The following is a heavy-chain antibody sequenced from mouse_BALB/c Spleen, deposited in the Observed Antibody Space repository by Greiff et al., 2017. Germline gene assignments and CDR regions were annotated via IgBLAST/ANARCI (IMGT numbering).Heavy chain of an antibody. D-gene: IGHD2-3*01. CDR3: AREDGYPYYAMDY. Sequence: VKLVESGPGLVAPSQSLSITCTVSGFSLTGYGVNWVRQPPGKGLEWLGMIWGDGSTDYNSALKSRLSISKDNSKSQVFLKMNSLQTDDTARYYCAREDGYPYYAMDYWGQGTSVTVSS. CDR2: IWGDGST. CDR1: GFSLTGYG. J-gene: IGHJ4*01. V-gene: IGHV2-6-7*01.